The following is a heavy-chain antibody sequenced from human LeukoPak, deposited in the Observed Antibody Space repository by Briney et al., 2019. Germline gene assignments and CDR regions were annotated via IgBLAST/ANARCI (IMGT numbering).Heavy chain of an antibody. D-gene: IGHD3-16*01. Sequence: GESLRLSCAASGFTFSSYSINWVRQAPGRGLEWVSSISSSSSVIFYSDSVKGRFTISRDNAKNSLYLQMNSLSAEDTAVYYCARGGSGATRDDTFDIWGQGSMVTVSS. CDR1: GFTFSSYS. CDR2: ISSSSSVI. J-gene: IGHJ3*02. CDR3: ARGGSGATRDDTFDI. V-gene: IGHV3-21*01.